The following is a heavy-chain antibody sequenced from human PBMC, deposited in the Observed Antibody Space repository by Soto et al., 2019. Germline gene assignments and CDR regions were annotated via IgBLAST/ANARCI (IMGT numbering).Heavy chain of an antibody. CDR1: GGSISSYY. D-gene: IGHD2-2*01. V-gene: IGHV4-59*01. J-gene: IGHJ4*02. CDR3: ARGGKGEGCSSTSCYVPH. Sequence: QVQLQESGPGLVKPSETLSLTCTVSGGSISSYYWSWIRQPPGKGLEWIGYIYYSGSTNYNPSLKSRVTISVDTSKNQFSLKLSSVTAADTAVYYCARGGKGEGCSSTSCYVPHWGQGTLVTVSS. CDR2: IYYSGST.